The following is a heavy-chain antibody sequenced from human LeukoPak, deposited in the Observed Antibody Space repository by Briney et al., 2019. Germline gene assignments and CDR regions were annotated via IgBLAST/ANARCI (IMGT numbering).Heavy chain of an antibody. Sequence: GASVKVSCKASGYTFTSYDINWVRQATGQGLEWMGWMNPNSGNTGYAQKLQGRVTMTRNTSISTAYMELSSLRAEDTGVYYCARGIAVAEKFDYWGQGTLVTVSS. CDR1: GYTFTSYD. V-gene: IGHV1-8*01. CDR2: MNPNSGNT. D-gene: IGHD6-19*01. J-gene: IGHJ4*02. CDR3: ARGIAVAEKFDY.